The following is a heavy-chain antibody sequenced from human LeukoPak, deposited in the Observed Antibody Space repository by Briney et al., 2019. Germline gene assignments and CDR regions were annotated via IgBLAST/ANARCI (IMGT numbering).Heavy chain of an antibody. Sequence: GGSLRLSCAASGFTFSSYEMNWVRQAPGKGLEWVSYISSSGSTIYYADSVKGRFTISRDNAKNSLYLQMNSLRAEDTAVYYCAGDRDGYNRGFDYWGQGTLVTVSS. CDR2: ISSSGSTI. D-gene: IGHD5-24*01. V-gene: IGHV3-48*03. CDR1: GFTFSSYE. CDR3: AGDRDGYNRGFDY. J-gene: IGHJ4*02.